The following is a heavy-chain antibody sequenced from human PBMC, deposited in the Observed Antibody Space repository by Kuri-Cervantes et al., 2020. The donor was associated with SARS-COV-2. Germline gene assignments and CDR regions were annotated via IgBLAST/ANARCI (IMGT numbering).Heavy chain of an antibody. D-gene: IGHD1-26*01. CDR3: ARDASYSGSYGSFQH. V-gene: IGHV3-23*01. CDR2: ISWDGGST. J-gene: IGHJ1*01. CDR1: GFTFSSYA. Sequence: GESLKISCAASGFTFSSYAMSWVRQAPGKGLEWVSLISWDGGSTYYADSVKGRFTISRDNSKNTLYLQMNTLKTEDTAMFYCARDASYSGSYGSFQHWGQGTVVTVSS.